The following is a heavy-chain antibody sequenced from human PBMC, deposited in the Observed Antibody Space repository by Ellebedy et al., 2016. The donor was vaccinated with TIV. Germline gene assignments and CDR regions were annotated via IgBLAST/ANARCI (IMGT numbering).Heavy chain of an antibody. Sequence: AASVKVSCKASGYIFTSYDINWVRQATGQGLEWMGWISAYNGNTNYAEKRQGRVTMTTDTSTSTAYMELRSLRSDDMAVYSCARAWRDGYNFPLGDYWGQGTLVTVSS. V-gene: IGHV1-18*03. CDR1: GYIFTSYD. J-gene: IGHJ4*02. CDR2: ISAYNGNT. CDR3: ARAWRDGYNFPLGDY. D-gene: IGHD5-24*01.